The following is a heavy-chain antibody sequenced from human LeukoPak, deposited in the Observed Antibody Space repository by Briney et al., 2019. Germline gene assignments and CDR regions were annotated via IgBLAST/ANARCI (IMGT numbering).Heavy chain of an antibody. D-gene: IGHD2-15*01. V-gene: IGHV3-23*01. CDR3: AKDGVVVAAIYFDY. J-gene: IGHJ4*02. Sequence: TGGSLRLSCAASGFTFSSYSMNWVRQAPGKGLEWVSAISGSGGSTYYADSVKGRFTISRDNSKNTLYLQMNSLRAEDTAVYYCAKDGVVVAAIYFDYWGQGTLVTVSS. CDR1: GFTFSSYS. CDR2: ISGSGGST.